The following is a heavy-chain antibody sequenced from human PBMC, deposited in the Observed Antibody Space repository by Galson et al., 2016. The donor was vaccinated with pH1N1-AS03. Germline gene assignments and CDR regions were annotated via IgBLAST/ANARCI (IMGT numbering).Heavy chain of an antibody. Sequence: PALVKPTQTLTLTCSFSGFSLTTRGKAVGWVRQPPGKALEWLALIYWDDEKRYNPFLRNRVTISKDTSQNLVVLTMTNIDPVDTGTYYFVHRGGVSVVGGGMTYFFDYWGQGALVTVSS. CDR1: GFSLTTRGKA. V-gene: IGHV2-5*02. D-gene: IGHD3-16*01. CDR2: IYWDDEK. CDR3: VHRGGVSVVGGGMTYFFDY. J-gene: IGHJ4*02.